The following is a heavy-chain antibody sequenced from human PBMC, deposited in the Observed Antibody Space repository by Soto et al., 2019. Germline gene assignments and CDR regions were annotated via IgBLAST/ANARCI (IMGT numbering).Heavy chain of an antibody. Sequence: PGGSLRRSWATSGFTFSSYEMNWVRQAPGKGLEWVSYISSSGSTIYYADSVNGRFTISRDNAKNSLYLQMDSLRAEDTAVYYCARDQEAGSFFPYYYGMDVWGQGTTVTVSS. D-gene: IGHD6-13*01. J-gene: IGHJ6*02. V-gene: IGHV3-48*03. CDR1: GFTFSSYE. CDR2: ISSSGSTI. CDR3: ARDQEAGSFFPYYYGMDV.